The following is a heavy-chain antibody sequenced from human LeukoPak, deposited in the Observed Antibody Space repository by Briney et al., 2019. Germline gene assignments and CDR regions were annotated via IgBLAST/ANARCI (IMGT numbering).Heavy chain of an antibody. CDR2: IHYSGRT. J-gene: IGHJ4*02. D-gene: IGHD3-3*01. CDR3: ARYYDFWGGYHCFDY. Sequence: SETLSLTCTVSGGSISSSDYYWIWIRQPPGKGLEWIGYIHYSGRTYYNASLKSRITISVDTSKNQFSLKLSSVTAADTAVYYCARYYDFWGGYHCFDYWGQGTLVTVSS. CDR1: GGSISSSDYY. V-gene: IGHV4-30-4*08.